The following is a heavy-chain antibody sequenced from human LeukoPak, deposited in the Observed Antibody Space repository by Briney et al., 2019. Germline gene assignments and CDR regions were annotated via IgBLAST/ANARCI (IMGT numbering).Heavy chain of an antibody. D-gene: IGHD3-10*01. CDR2: INTNTGNP. Sequence: ASVKVSCKASGYTFTNYIMNWVRQAPGQGLEWMGWINTNTGNPTYAQGFTGRFVFSLDISVSTAYLQISSLKAEDTAVYYCARDSIWFGEFFAHDAFDIWGQGTMVTVSS. V-gene: IGHV7-4-1*02. J-gene: IGHJ3*02. CDR3: ARDSIWFGEFFAHDAFDI. CDR1: GYTFTNYI.